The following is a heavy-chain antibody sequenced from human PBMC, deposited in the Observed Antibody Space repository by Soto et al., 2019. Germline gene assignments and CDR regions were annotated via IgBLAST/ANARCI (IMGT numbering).Heavy chain of an antibody. CDR3: AFVAARKDY. D-gene: IGHD6-13*01. Sequence: WTWIRQPPGKGLEWIGEINHRGSTNYNRSLRSRVTLSVDTSKNQFSLKIISVTAADTALYYCAFVAARKDYCGQGTLVTVSS. CDR2: INHRGST. V-gene: IGHV4-34*01. J-gene: IGHJ4*02.